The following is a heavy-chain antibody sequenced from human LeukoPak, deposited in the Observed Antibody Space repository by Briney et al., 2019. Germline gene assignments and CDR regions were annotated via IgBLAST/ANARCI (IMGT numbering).Heavy chain of an antibody. CDR2: ISYDGSNK. Sequence: PGGSLRLSCAASGFTFSSYAMHWVRQAPGKGLEWVAVISYDGSNKYYADSVKGRFTISRDNSKNTLYLQMNSLRAEDTAVYYCARALRGVLFDYWGQGTLVTVS. CDR1: GFTFSSYA. CDR3: ARALRGVLFDY. V-gene: IGHV3-30*04. D-gene: IGHD3-10*01. J-gene: IGHJ4*02.